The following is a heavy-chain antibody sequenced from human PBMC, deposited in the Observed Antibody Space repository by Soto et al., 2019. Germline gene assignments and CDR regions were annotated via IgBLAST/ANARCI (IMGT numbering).Heavy chain of an antibody. V-gene: IGHV1-46*03. J-gene: IGHJ1*01. Sequence: ASVKVSCKASGYTFTSYYMHLVRQAPGLGLEWMGIINPSGGSTSYAQKFQGRVTMTRDTSTSTVYMELSSLRSEDTAVYYCASISPIAVAGSGYFQHWGQGTLVTVSS. CDR2: INPSGGST. CDR1: GYTFTSYY. D-gene: IGHD6-19*01. CDR3: ASISPIAVAGSGYFQH.